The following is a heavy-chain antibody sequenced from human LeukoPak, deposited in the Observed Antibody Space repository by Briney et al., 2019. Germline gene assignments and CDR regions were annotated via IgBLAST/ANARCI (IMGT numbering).Heavy chain of an antibody. CDR3: ARDVSRGGDGYNI. D-gene: IGHD5-24*01. CDR2: IYYSGST. Sequence: PSGTLSLTCTVSGGSISSYYWSWIRQPPGKGLEWIGYIYYSGSTNYNPSLKSRVTISVDTSKNQFSLKLSSVTAADTAVYYCARDVSRGGDGYNIWGQGTLVTVSS. J-gene: IGHJ4*02. CDR1: GGSISSYY. V-gene: IGHV4-59*01.